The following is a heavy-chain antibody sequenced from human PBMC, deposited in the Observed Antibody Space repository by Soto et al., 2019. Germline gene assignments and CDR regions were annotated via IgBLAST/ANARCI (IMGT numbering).Heavy chain of an antibody. J-gene: IGHJ4*02. D-gene: IGHD1-7*01. CDR3: ARELQLRVCDY. Sequence: QVQLVQSGAEVKKPGASVKVSCKASGYTFTGYYMHWVREAPGQGFEWMGWINPNSGGTNYGQKFQGWVTMTRDTSISTAYMELSRLRSDVAAVYYCARELQLRVCDYWGQGTLVTVSS. V-gene: IGHV1-2*04. CDR2: INPNSGGT. CDR1: GYTFTGYY.